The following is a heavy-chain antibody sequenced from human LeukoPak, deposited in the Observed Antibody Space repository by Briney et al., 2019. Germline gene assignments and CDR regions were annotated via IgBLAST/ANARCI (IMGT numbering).Heavy chain of an antibody. CDR2: INPNSGGT. V-gene: IGHV1-2*04. D-gene: IGHD5-18*01. Sequence: ASVKVSCKASGYTFTGYYMHWVRQAPGQGLEWMGWINPNSGGTNYAQKFQGWVTMTRDTSTSTAYMELSRLRSDDTAVYYCATQGGYSYGQEVYFDYWGQGTLVTVSS. CDR3: ATQGGYSYGQEVYFDY. CDR1: GYTFTGYY. J-gene: IGHJ4*02.